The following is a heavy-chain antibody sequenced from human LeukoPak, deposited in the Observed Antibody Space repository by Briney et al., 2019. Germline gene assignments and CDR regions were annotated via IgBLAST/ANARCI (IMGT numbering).Heavy chain of an antibody. CDR3: ARGDHVGYFLDY. CDR2: IWYDGSIQ. CDR1: GFTFSSYG. J-gene: IGHJ4*02. Sequence: GGSLRLSCAASGFTFSSYGMHWVRQAPGKGLEWVAAIWYDGSIQYYADSVKGRYTISRDNAKNTLYLQLDRLRAEDTAVYYCARGDHVGYFLDYWGQGTLVTVSS. D-gene: IGHD1-26*01. V-gene: IGHV3-33*01.